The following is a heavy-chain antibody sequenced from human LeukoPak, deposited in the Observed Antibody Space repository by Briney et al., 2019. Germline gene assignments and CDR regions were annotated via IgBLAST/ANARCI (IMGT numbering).Heavy chain of an antibody. CDR1: GGTFSSYA. J-gene: IGHJ4*02. Sequence: GASVKVSCKASGGTFSSYAISWVRQAPGQGLEWMGGIIPIFGTANYAQKFQGRVTITTDESTSTAYMELSSLRSEDTAVYYCATGIVGATLGHYFDYWGQGTLVTVSS. CDR2: IIPIFGTA. D-gene: IGHD1-26*01. V-gene: IGHV1-69*05. CDR3: ATGIVGATLGHYFDY.